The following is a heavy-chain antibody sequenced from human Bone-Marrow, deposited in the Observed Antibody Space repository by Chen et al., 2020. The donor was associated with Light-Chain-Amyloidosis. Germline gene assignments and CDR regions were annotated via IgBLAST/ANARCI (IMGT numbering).Heavy chain of an antibody. CDR1: GGSISSGKW. Sequence: QVQLQESGPGLVKPSGTLSLTCTVSGGSISSGKWWSWVRQSPGKGLEWIREVYHNGGTNYNPSLKNRVTIFVDNSKNQFSLQLTSVTAADTAVYFCARVGSDYYDNSGFYPLDYWGQGTLVTVSS. CDR3: ARVGSDYYDNSGFYPLDY. CDR2: VYHNGGT. V-gene: IGHV4-4*02. J-gene: IGHJ4*02. D-gene: IGHD3-22*01.